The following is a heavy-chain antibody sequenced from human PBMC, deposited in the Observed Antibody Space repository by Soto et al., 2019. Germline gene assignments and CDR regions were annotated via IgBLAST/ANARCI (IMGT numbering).Heavy chain of an antibody. CDR1: GFTFSSYA. CDR2: ISGSGGST. CDR3: AKDLGYSGSYPIFDY. V-gene: IGHV3-23*01. J-gene: IGHJ4*02. D-gene: IGHD1-26*01. Sequence: PGGSLRLSCAASGFTFSSYAMSWVRQAPGKGLEWVSAISGSGGSTYYADSVKGRFTISRDNSKNTLYLQMNSLRAEDTAVYYCAKDLGYSGSYPIFDYWGQGTLVTVSS.